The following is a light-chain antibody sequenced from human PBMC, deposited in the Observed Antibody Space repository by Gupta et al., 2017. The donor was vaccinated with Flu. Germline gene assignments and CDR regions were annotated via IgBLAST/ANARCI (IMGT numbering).Light chain of an antibody. CDR1: QSGLYSSNNKNY. Sequence: DIVMTQSPDSLAVSLGERATINCKSSQSGLYSSNNKNYLAWYQQKPGQPPKLLIYWASTRESGVPDRFSGRGSGTDFTLTISSLQAEAVAVYYCQPYDSTPCTFGQGTKLEIK. V-gene: IGKV4-1*01. CDR2: WAS. CDR3: QPYDSTPCT. J-gene: IGKJ2*02.